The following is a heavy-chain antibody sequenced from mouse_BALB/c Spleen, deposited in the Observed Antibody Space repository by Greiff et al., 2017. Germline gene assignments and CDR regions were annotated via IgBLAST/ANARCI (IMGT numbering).Heavy chain of an antibody. CDR1: GYSITSDYA. D-gene: IGHD1-3*01. CDR3: ARRSEGKAEFTHYYAMDY. J-gene: IGHJ4*01. CDR2: ISYSGST. Sequence: EVKLVESGPGLVKPSQSLSLTCTVTGYSITSDYAWNWIRQFPGNKLEWMGYISYSGSTSYNPSLKSRISITRDTSKNQFFLQLNSVTTEDTATYYCARRSEGKAEFTHYYAMDYWGQGTSVTVSS. V-gene: IGHV3-2*02.